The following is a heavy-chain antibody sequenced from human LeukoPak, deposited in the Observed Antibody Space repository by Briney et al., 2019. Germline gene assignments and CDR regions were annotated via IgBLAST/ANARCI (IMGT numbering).Heavy chain of an antibody. D-gene: IGHD3-3*01. CDR2: ISGSGGST. CDR3: ARGGERFLEWLIYFDY. V-gene: IGHV3-23*01. Sequence: GGSLRLSCAASGFTFSSYAMSWVRQAPGKGLEWVSAISGSGGSTYYADSVKGRFTISRDNSKNTLYLQMNSLRAEDTAVYYCARGGERFLEWLIYFDYWGQGTLVTVSS. J-gene: IGHJ4*02. CDR1: GFTFSSYA.